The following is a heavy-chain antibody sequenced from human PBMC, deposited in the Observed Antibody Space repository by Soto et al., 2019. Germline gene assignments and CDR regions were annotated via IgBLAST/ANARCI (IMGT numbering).Heavy chain of an antibody. Sequence: KPGGSLRLSCAASGFTFSDYYMSWIRQAPGKGLEWVSYISSSSSYTNYADSVKGRFTISRDNAKNSLYLQMNSLRAEDTAVYYCAREPPGAYSSSWSSLPPGGMDVWGQGTTVTVSS. CDR2: ISSSSSYT. CDR1: GFTFSDYY. J-gene: IGHJ6*02. D-gene: IGHD6-13*01. CDR3: AREPPGAYSSSWSSLPPGGMDV. V-gene: IGHV3-11*06.